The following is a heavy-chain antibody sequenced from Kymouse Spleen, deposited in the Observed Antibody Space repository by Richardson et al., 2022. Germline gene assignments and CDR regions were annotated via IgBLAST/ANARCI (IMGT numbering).Heavy chain of an antibody. CDR1: GFTFSSYS. J-gene: IGHJ6*02. Sequence: EVQLVESGGGLVKPGGSLRLSCAASGFTFSSYSMNWVRQAPGKGLEWVSSISSSSSYIYYADSVKGRFTISRDNAKNSLYLQMNSLRAEDTAVYYCARETSTVTTREYYYYYGMDVWGQGTTVTVSS. D-gene: IGHD4-11,IGHD4-11*01. CDR2: ISSSSSYI. V-gene: IGHV3-21*03. CDR3: ARETSTVTTREYYYYYGMDV.